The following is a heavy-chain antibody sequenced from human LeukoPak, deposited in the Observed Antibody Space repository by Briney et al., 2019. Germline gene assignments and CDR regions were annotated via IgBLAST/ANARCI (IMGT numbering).Heavy chain of an antibody. D-gene: IGHD3-10*01. J-gene: IGHJ4*02. CDR1: GFTFMSYE. Sequence: PGGSLRLSCAASGFTFMSYEMNWVRQAPGKGLEWVADIKQDGSEKYYVGSVKGRFTISRDNAKNSLYLQMNSLRAEDTAVYYCARDREGYFDYWGQGTLVTVSS. CDR3: ARDREGYFDY. V-gene: IGHV3-7*01. CDR2: IKQDGSEK.